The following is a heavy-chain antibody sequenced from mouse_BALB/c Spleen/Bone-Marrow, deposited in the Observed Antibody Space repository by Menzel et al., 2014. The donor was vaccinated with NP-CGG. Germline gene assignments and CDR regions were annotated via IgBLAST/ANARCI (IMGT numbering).Heavy chain of an antibody. J-gene: IGHJ3*01. Sequence: EVQVVESGGGLVQPGGSRKLSCAASGFTFSSIGMHWVRQAPEKGLEWVAYISSGSSTIYYADTVKGRFTISRDNPKNTLFLQMTSLRSEDTAMYYCARGIGYDAWSVYWGQGTLVTVSA. CDR2: ISSGSSTI. V-gene: IGHV5-17*02. D-gene: IGHD2-2*01. CDR1: GFTFSSIG. CDR3: ARGIGYDAWSVY.